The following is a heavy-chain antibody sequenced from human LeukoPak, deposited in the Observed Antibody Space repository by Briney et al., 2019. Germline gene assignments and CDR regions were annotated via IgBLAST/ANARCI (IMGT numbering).Heavy chain of an antibody. CDR3: ARDGAGPRHDYGDYTFDY. Sequence: SETLSLTCTVSGDSIGSYSWNWIRQPPGKGLEWSGYVCHTGSTNYNPSLKSRVTISVDTSKNLFSLKLSSVTAAVTAVYYCARDGAGPRHDYGDYTFDYWGQGALVSVSA. J-gene: IGHJ4*02. CDR2: VCHTGST. CDR1: GDSIGSYS. V-gene: IGHV4-59*01. D-gene: IGHD4-17*01.